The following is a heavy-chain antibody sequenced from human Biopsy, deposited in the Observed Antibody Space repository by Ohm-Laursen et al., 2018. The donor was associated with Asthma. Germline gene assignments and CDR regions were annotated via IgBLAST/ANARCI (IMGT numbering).Heavy chain of an antibody. CDR1: GFSFSDYY. J-gene: IGHJ3*02. Sequence: SLRLSYTAFGFSFSDYYMTWMRQAPGKGLEWVAVISYDGGNKFYGDSVKGRFTLSRDNSRNTLYLQMNSLRVEDTAIYYCARTHERWTSIQDDALDIWGQGTMVIVSS. CDR2: ISYDGGNK. V-gene: IGHV3-30*03. CDR3: ARTHERWTSIQDDALDI. D-gene: IGHD4-23*01.